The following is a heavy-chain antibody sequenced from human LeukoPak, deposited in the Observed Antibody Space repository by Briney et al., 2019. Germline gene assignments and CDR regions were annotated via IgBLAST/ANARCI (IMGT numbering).Heavy chain of an antibody. J-gene: IGHJ6*03. CDR3: ASTTRGGTYYYYMDV. D-gene: IGHD1-1*01. CDR2: ISGSGGST. Sequence: GGSLRLSCAASGFTFSSYAMSWVRQAPGKWLEWVSAISGSGGSTYYADSVKGRFTVSRDNSKNTLYLQMNSLRAEDTAVYYCASTTRGGTYYYYMDVWGKGTTVTISS. V-gene: IGHV3-23*01. CDR1: GFTFSSYA.